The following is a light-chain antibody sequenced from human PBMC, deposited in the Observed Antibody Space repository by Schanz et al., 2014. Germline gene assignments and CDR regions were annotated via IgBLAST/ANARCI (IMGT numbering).Light chain of an antibody. J-gene: IGKJ1*01. CDR1: QSVNSN. Sequence: EIVMTQSPAKLSVSPGDSATLSCRASQSVNSNLAWYQQRPGQAPRLLIYGASTRATGIPARFSGSGSGTEFTLTISSLQSEDFAVYYCQQYNNWPSWTFGQGTKVEIK. CDR3: QQYNNWPSWT. V-gene: IGKV3-15*01. CDR2: GAS.